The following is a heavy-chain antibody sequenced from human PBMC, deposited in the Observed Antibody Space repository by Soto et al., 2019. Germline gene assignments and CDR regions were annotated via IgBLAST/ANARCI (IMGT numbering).Heavy chain of an antibody. Sequence: SPTLSLTCAISGDSVSSNSAAWNWIRQSPSRGLEWLGRTYYRSKWYNDYAVSVKSRITINPDTSKNQFSLQLNSVTPEDTAVYYCARATGSSSWYYYYYGMDVWGQGTTVTVSS. CDR1: GDSVSSNSAA. V-gene: IGHV6-1*01. CDR3: ARATGSSSWYYYYYGMDV. CDR2: TYYRSKWYN. D-gene: IGHD6-13*01. J-gene: IGHJ6*02.